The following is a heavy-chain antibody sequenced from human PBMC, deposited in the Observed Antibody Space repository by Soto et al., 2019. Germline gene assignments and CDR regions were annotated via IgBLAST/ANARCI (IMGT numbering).Heavy chain of an antibody. J-gene: IGHJ3*02. D-gene: IGHD3-3*01. CDR2: ISGSGGST. Sequence: EVQLLESGGGLVQPGGSLRISCAASGFTFSIYSMTWVPQAPGKGLEWVSTISGSGGSTYYTDSVKGRFTISRDNSKNTLFLQLNSLRAEDTAVYYCAKDWTSIWGQGTMVTVSS. CDR1: GFTFSIYS. V-gene: IGHV3-23*01. CDR3: AKDWTSI.